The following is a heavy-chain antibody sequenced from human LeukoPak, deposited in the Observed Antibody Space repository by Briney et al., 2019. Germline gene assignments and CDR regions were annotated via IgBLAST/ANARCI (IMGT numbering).Heavy chain of an antibody. CDR3: AIQGGYSYGSRTRELHYYFDY. Sequence: ASVKVSCKASGYTFTGYYLHWVRQAPGQGPEWMGWINPNSGDTNYAQKFQGRVTITRDTSIRTAYMELSRLRSDDTAVYYCAIQGGYSYGSRTRELHYYFDYWGRGTLVTVSS. V-gene: IGHV1-2*02. CDR1: GYTFTGYY. D-gene: IGHD5-18*01. CDR2: INPNSGDT. J-gene: IGHJ4*02.